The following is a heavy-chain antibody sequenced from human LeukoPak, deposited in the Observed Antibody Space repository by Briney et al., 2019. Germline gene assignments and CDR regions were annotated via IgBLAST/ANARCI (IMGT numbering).Heavy chain of an antibody. J-gene: IGHJ5*02. D-gene: IGHD6-19*01. V-gene: IGHV4-39*07. CDR1: GGSISSSSYY. CDR2: IYYSGNT. CDR3: ARGARYSSGWYGQTGP. Sequence: SETLSLTCTVSGGSISSSSYYWGWIRQPPGKGLEWIGSIYYSGNTYYNPSLKSRVTISVDTSKNQFSLKLSSVTAADTAVYYCARGARYSSGWYGQTGPWGQGTLVTVSS.